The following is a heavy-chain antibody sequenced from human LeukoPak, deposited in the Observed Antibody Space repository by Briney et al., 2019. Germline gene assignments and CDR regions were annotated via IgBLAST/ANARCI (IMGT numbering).Heavy chain of an antibody. D-gene: IGHD3-10*01. CDR3: ARGRGPTDFDY. CDR2: MNPNSGNT. V-gene: IGHV1-8*01. CDR1: GYTFTRYA. J-gene: IGHJ4*02. Sequence: GASVKVSCKASGYTFTRYAINWVRQATGQGLEWMGWMNPNSGNTGYAQKFQGRVTMTRNTSISTAYIEPSSVRSEDTAVYYCARGRGPTDFDYWGQGTLVTVSS.